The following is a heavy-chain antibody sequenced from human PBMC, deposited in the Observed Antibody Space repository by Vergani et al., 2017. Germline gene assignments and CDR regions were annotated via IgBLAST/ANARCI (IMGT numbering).Heavy chain of an antibody. V-gene: IGHV4-39*07. J-gene: IGHJ3*02. Sequence: QLQLQESGPGLVKPSETLSLTCTVSGGSISSSSYYWGWIRQPPGKGLEWIGSIYYSGSTYYNPSLKSRVTISVDTSKNQFSLKLSSVTAADTAVYYCARYTAAADYDAFDIWGQGTMVTVSS. CDR1: GGSISSSSYY. CDR3: ARYTAAADYDAFDI. CDR2: IYYSGST. D-gene: IGHD6-13*01.